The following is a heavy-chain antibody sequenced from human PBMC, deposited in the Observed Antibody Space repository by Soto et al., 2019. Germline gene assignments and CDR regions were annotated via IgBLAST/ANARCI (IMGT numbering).Heavy chain of an antibody. CDR1: GGSFSGCY. CDR2: INHSGST. D-gene: IGHD6-13*01. J-gene: IGHJ4*02. Sequence: SETLSLTCAVYGGSFSGCYWSWIRQPPGKGLEWIGEINHSGSTNYNPSLKSRVTISVDTSKNQFSLKLSSVTAADTAVYYCARVIAAAGISVDYWGKGTLVNVSS. V-gene: IGHV4-34*01. CDR3: ARVIAAAGISVDY.